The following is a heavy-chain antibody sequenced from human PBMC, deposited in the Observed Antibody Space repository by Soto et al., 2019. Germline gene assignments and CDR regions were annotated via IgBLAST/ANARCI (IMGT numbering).Heavy chain of an antibody. V-gene: IGHV5-51*01. D-gene: IGHD3-10*01. Sequence: GESLKISCKGSGYSFTSYWIGWVRQMPGKGLEWMGIIYPGDSDTRYSPSFQGQATISADKSISTAYLQWSSLKASDTAMYYCARPRWFPNTVYYYYGMDVWGQGTTVTVSS. CDR1: GYSFTSYW. J-gene: IGHJ6*02. CDR2: IYPGDSDT. CDR3: ARPRWFPNTVYYYYGMDV.